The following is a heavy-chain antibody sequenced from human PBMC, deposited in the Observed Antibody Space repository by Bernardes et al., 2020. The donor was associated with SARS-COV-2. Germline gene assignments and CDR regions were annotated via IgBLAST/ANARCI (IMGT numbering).Heavy chain of an antibody. J-gene: IGHJ4*02. CDR2: FSWYSGSI. Sequence: GGSLRLSCAASGFTFDDSALHLVRQVPGPGLAWVSGFSWYSGSIGYADSVKGRFTISRDNAKNSLYLQINSLRGEDTALYYCAKGGSAAPGTSADDWGPGTLVTVSS. D-gene: IGHD6-13*01. CDR3: AKGGSAAPGTSADD. V-gene: IGHV3-9*01. CDR1: GFTFDDSA.